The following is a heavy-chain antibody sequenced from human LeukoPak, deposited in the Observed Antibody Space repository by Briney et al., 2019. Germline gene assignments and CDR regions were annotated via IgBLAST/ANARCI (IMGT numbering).Heavy chain of an antibody. V-gene: IGHV1-69*04. CDR3: AREAQWLPQTSPDY. CDR2: IIPILGIA. J-gene: IGHJ4*02. Sequence: SVKVSCKASGGTFSSYAISWMRQAPGQGLEWMGRIIPILGIANYAQKFQDRVTITADKSTSTAYMELSSLRSEDTAVYYCAREAQWLPQTSPDYWGQGTLVTVSS. CDR1: GGTFSSYA. D-gene: IGHD3-22*01.